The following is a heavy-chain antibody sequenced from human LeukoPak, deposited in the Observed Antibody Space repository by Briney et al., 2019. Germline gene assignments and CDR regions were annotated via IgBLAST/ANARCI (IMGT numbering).Heavy chain of an antibody. J-gene: IGHJ4*02. D-gene: IGHD3-10*01. V-gene: IGHV3-30*04. CDR2: ISYDGSNK. Sequence: GGSPRLSCAASGFTFSSYAMHWVRQAPGKGLEWVAVISYDGSNKYYADSVKGRFTISRDNSKNTLYLQMNSLRAEDTAVYYCARERPGSRVLDYWGQGNVVTVSS. CDR3: ARERPGSRVLDY. CDR1: GFTFSSYA.